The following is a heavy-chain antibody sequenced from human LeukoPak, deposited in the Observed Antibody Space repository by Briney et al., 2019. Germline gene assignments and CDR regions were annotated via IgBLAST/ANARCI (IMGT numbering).Heavy chain of an antibody. Sequence: PSETLSLTCAVYGGSFSGYYWSWIRQPPGKGLEWIGEINHSGSTNYNPSLKSRVTISVDTSKNQFSLKLSSVTAADTAVYYCARHYSSWYGGIYYFDYWGQGTLVTVSS. V-gene: IGHV4-34*01. D-gene: IGHD6-13*01. CDR2: INHSGST. CDR3: ARHYSSWYGGIYYFDY. CDR1: GGSFSGYY. J-gene: IGHJ4*02.